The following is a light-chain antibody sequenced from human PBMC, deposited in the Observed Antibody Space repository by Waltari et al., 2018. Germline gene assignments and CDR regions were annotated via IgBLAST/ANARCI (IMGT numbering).Light chain of an antibody. V-gene: IGKV3-20*01. CDR3: QHYVRLPVT. Sequence: IVLTQSPGTLSLSPGERATLSCGASQSVGRSLAWYQQKPGRAPRLLLYDASIWATGIPDRFSGSGFGTDFSLTIRRLEPEDFAVYYCQHYVRLPVTVGQGTKVEIK. J-gene: IGKJ1*01. CDR1: QSVGRS. CDR2: DAS.